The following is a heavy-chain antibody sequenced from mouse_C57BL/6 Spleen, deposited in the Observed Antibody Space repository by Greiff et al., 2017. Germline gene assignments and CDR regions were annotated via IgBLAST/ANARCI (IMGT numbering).Heavy chain of an antibody. CDR3: ARGHGHYFDY. CDR2: IYPGGGYT. Sequence: QVQLQQSGAELVRPGTSVKMSCKASGYTFTNYWIGWAKQRPGHGLEWIGDIYPGGGYTNDNEKFKGKATLTADKSSSTAYMQFSSLTSEDSAIYYCARGHGHYFDYWGQGTTLTVSS. D-gene: IGHD1-1*01. J-gene: IGHJ2*01. V-gene: IGHV1-63*01. CDR1: GYTFTNYW.